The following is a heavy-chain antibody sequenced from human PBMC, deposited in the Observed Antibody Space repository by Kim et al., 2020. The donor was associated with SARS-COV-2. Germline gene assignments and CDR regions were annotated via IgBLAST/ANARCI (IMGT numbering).Heavy chain of an antibody. CDR3: ARVNGVRPGGMDV. Sequence: GQKFQGRVTITADKSTSTAYMELSSLRSEDTAVYYCARVNGVRPGGMDVWGQGTTVTVSS. V-gene: IGHV1-69*04. D-gene: IGHD4-17*01. J-gene: IGHJ6*02.